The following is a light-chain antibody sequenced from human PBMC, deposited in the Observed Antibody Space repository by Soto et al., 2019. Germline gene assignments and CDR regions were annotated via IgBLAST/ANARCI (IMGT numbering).Light chain of an antibody. Sequence: EIVLTQSPGTLSLSPGERATLSCRASQSVSRSYLAWYQQKPGQAPRLLICGASDRATGIPDRCSGSGSGTDFTLTINRLEPEDFAVYYCHQYGSSPPITFGQGTRLEIK. V-gene: IGKV3-20*01. CDR1: QSVSRSY. CDR2: GAS. CDR3: HQYGSSPPIT. J-gene: IGKJ5*01.